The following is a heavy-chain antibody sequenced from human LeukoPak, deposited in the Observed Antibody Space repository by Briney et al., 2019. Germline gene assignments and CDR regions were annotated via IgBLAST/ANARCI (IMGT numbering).Heavy chain of an antibody. D-gene: IGHD2-21*02. J-gene: IGHJ3*02. CDR1: GYSFTSYW. Sequence: GESLKISCKGSGYSFTSYWIGWVRQMPGKGLEWMGIIYPGDSDTRYSPSFQGQVTISADKSISTAYLQWSSLKASDTAMYYCARHPAHCGGHCYFDIWGQGTMVTVSS. CDR3: ARHPAHCGGHCYFDI. CDR2: IYPGDSDT. V-gene: IGHV5-51*01.